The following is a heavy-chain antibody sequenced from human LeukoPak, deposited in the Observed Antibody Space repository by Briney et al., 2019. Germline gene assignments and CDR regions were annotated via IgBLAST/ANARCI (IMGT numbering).Heavy chain of an antibody. CDR3: ARVQGYYGSGSYSNWFDP. V-gene: IGHV3-21*04. Sequence: GSLRLSCAASGFTFSSYSMNWVRQAPGKGLEWVSSISSSSSYIYYADSVKGRFTISRDNAKNSLYLQMNSLRAEDTAVYYCARVQGYYGSGSYSNWFDPWGQGTLVTVSS. CDR2: ISSSSSYI. CDR1: GFTFSSYS. D-gene: IGHD3-10*01. J-gene: IGHJ5*02.